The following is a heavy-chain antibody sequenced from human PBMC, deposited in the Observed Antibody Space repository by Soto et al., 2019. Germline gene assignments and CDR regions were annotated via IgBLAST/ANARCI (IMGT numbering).Heavy chain of an antibody. J-gene: IGHJ4*02. CDR1: GGTSSTYA. V-gene: IGHV1-69*12. D-gene: IGHD3-22*01. Sequence: QVQLVQSGAEVKKPGSSVKVSCKASGGTSSTYAISWVRQAPGQGLEWMGGIISRFGTANYAQKFKRRVTLTADEATDTAYKELRNLKSEDTAVYYCARESVDYYDSSGHYYYWGQGALVTGS. CDR2: IISRFGTA. CDR3: ARESVDYYDSSGHYYY.